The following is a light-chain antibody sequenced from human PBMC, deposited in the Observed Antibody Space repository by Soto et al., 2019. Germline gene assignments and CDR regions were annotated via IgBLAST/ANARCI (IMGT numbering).Light chain of an antibody. V-gene: IGLV1-40*01. CDR2: GNS. Sequence: QSVLTQPPSVSGAPGQRVTIYCTGSSSNIGAGYDVHWYQQLPGTAPKLLISGNSNRPSGVPDRFSGSKSGTSASLAITGLQAEDEADYYCQSYDSSLSGHVVFGGGTKLTVL. J-gene: IGLJ2*01. CDR3: QSYDSSLSGHVV. CDR1: SSNIGAGYD.